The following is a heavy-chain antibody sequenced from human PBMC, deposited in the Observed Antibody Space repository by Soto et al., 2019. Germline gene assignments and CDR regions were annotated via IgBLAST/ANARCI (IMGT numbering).Heavy chain of an antibody. CDR1: GFTVSSNY. J-gene: IGHJ4*02. D-gene: IGHD2-15*01. CDR2: IYSGGST. CDR3: ASRALYCSGGSCRRPLSGVAFDY. V-gene: IGHV3-66*01. Sequence: PGGSLRLSCAASGFTVSSNYMSWVRQAPGKGLEWVSVIYSGGSTYYADSVKGRFTISRDNSKNTLYLQMNSPRAEDTAVYYCASRALYCSGGSCRRPLSGVAFDYWGQGTLVNVSS.